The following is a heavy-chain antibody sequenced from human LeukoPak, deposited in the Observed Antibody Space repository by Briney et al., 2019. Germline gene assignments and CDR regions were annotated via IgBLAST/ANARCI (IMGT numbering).Heavy chain of an antibody. CDR2: IYYSGST. CDR3: ARLQSNDAFDI. CDR1: GGSISSYY. V-gene: IGHV4-59*01. J-gene: IGHJ3*02. Sequence: PSETLSLTCTVSGGSISSYYWSWIRQPPGKGLEWIGYIYYSGSTNYNPSLKSRVTISVDTSKNQFSLKLSSVTAADTAVYYCARLQSNDAFDIWGRGTMVTVSS. D-gene: IGHD5-24*01.